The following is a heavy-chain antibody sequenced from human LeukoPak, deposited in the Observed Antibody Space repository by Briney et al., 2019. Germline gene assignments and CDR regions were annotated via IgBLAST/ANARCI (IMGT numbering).Heavy chain of an antibody. CDR3: ASGGAVVVAATHFDY. V-gene: IGHV4-34*01. J-gene: IGHJ4*02. D-gene: IGHD2-15*01. Sequence: EINHSGSTNYNPSLKSRVTISVDTSKNQFSLKLSSVTAADTAVYYCASGGAVVVAATHFDYWGRGTLVTVSS. CDR2: INHSGST.